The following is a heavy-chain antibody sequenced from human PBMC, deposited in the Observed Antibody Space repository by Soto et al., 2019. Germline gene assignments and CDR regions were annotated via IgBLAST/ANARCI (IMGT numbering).Heavy chain of an antibody. D-gene: IGHD2-15*01. CDR1: GFIFSNYG. CDR3: AKDNCSGGDCFSRFDC. Sequence: GGSLRLSCVPSGFIFSNYGMHWVRQAPGKALEWVAVISYDGNKKDYGDSVKGRFTISRDNSKNTLYLQMSSLRTEETAIYYCAKDNCSGGDCFSRFDCWGQGTQVTVSS. J-gene: IGHJ4*02. V-gene: IGHV3-30*18. CDR2: ISYDGNKK.